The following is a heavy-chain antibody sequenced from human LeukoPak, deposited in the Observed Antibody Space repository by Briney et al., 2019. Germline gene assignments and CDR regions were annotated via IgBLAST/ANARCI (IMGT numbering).Heavy chain of an antibody. J-gene: IGHJ4*02. Sequence: PGGSLRLSCAASGFTVSSNYMSWVRQAPGKGLEWVSVIYSGGSTYYADSVKGRFTISRDNSKNTLYLQMNSLRAEDTAVYYCARGVQLELFDYWGQGTLVTVSS. CDR2: IYSGGST. CDR1: GFTVSSNY. CDR3: ARGVQLELFDY. V-gene: IGHV3-53*01. D-gene: IGHD1-1*01.